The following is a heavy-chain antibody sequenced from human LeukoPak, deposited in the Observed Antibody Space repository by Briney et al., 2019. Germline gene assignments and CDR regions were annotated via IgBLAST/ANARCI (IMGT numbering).Heavy chain of an antibody. J-gene: IGHJ6*03. CDR2: ISYDGSNK. CDR1: GFTFSSYG. CDR3: AKEYAGSHYYYYYMDV. Sequence: PGGSLRLSCAASGFTFSSYGMHWVRQAPGKGLEWVAVISYDGSNKYYADSVKGRFTISRDNSKNTLYLQMNSLRAEDTAVYYCAKEYAGSHYYYYYMDVWGKGTTVTVSS. V-gene: IGHV3-30*18.